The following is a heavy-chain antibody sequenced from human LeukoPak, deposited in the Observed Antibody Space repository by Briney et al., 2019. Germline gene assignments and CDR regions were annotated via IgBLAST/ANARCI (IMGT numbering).Heavy chain of an antibody. J-gene: IGHJ4*02. D-gene: IGHD6-13*01. CDR2: IYYSGST. Sequence: SETLSLACTVSGGSVSSGSYYWSWIRQPPGKGLEWIGYIYYSGSTNYNPSLKSRVTISVDTSKNQFSLKLSSVTAADTAVYYCARAKGNSWYPYYFDYWGQGTLVTVSS. V-gene: IGHV4-61*01. CDR1: GGSVSSGSYY. CDR3: ARAKGNSWYPYYFDY.